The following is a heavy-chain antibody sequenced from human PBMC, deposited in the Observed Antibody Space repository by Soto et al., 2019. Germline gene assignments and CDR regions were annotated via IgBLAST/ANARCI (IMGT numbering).Heavy chain of an antibody. CDR2: IIPIFGTA. D-gene: IGHD2-2*01. CDR3: ARGEGYCISTSCYVSDYYYYGMDV. J-gene: IGHJ6*02. V-gene: IGHV1-69*13. CDR1: GGTFSSYT. Sequence: AAVKVSCKASGGTFSSYTISWVRQAPGQGLEWMGRIIPIFGTANYAQKFQGRVTITADESTSTAYMELSSLRSEDTAVYYCARGEGYCISTSCYVSDYYYYGMDVWGQGTTVTVSS.